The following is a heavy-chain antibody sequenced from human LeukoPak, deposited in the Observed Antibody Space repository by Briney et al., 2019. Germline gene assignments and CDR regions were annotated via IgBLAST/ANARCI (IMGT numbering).Heavy chain of an antibody. Sequence: PSETLSLTCTVSGGSISIGGYYWSWIRQHPGKGLEWIGYIYYSGSTYYNPSLKSRVTISVDTSKNQFSLKLSSVTAADTAVYYCARIKAPGWFDPWGQGTLVTVSS. D-gene: IGHD3-10*01. CDR3: ARIKAPGWFDP. CDR2: IYYSGST. J-gene: IGHJ5*02. V-gene: IGHV4-31*03. CDR1: GGSISIGGYY.